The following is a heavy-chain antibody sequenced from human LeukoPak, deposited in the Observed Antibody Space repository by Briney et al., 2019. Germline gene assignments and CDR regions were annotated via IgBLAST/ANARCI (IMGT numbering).Heavy chain of an antibody. Sequence: ASLKVSCKTSGYTFTGYYMHWVRQAPGQGLEWMGWVNPNNGGTNYAQKFQGRVTMTRDTSVSTVYMELSRLRSDDTAVYYCTRALRLTSSSGWFDPWGQGTPVTVSS. CDR2: VNPNNGGT. V-gene: IGHV1-2*02. D-gene: IGHD6-6*01. CDR1: GYTFTGYY. CDR3: TRALRLTSSSGWFDP. J-gene: IGHJ5*02.